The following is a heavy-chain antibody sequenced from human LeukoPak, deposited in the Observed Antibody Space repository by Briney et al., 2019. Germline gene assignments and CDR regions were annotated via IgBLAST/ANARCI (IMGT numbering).Heavy chain of an antibody. Sequence: GGSLRLSCAASGFTFSTYWMHWVRQAPGKGLVWVSLIKSDGSYTSYADSVKGRFTISRDNAKNTLYPQMNSLRVEDTAVYYCARAAYRAAFDIWGQGTMVTVSS. V-gene: IGHV3-74*01. CDR3: ARAAYRAAFDI. J-gene: IGHJ3*02. CDR1: GFTFSTYW. CDR2: IKSDGSYT. D-gene: IGHD4-11*01.